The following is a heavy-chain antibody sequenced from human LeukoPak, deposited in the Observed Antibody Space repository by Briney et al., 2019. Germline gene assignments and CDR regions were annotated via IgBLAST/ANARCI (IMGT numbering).Heavy chain of an antibody. V-gene: IGHV4-39*01. CDR1: GGSISSSSYY. J-gene: IGHJ4*02. CDR2: IYYSGST. Sequence: PSETLSLICTVSGGSISSSSYYWGWIRQPPGKGLEWIGSIYYSGSTYYNPSLKSRVTISVDTSKNQFSLKLSSVTAADTAVYYCARQGLSYYGSGSYRFFDYWGQGTLVTVSS. D-gene: IGHD3-10*01. CDR3: ARQGLSYYGSGSYRFFDY.